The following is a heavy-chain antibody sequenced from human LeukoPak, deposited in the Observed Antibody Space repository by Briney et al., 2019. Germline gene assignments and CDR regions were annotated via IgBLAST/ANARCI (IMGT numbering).Heavy chain of an antibody. Sequence: PGGSLRLSCAASGFTFSSHSMNWVRQTPGKGLEWVSYISSGSSARYYADSVKGRFTISRDNSKNTLYLQMNSLRAEDTGVYYCASGSGTYYSSYYYYGMDVWGQGTTVTVSS. J-gene: IGHJ6*02. CDR2: ISSGSSAR. D-gene: IGHD1-26*01. CDR3: ASGSGTYYSSYYYYGMDV. V-gene: IGHV3-48*01. CDR1: GFTFSSHS.